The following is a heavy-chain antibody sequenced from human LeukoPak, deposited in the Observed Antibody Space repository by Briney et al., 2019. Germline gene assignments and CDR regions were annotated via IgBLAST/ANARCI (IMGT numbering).Heavy chain of an antibody. CDR1: GFTFKLYW. Sequence: GGSLRLSCAASGFTFKLYWMHWVRQVPGRGPVWVSRINHDGSDTIYADSVRGRFTISRDDAKNSLYLQMNSLRAEDTAVYYCARDWGSSWPRDTSFDYWGQGTLVTVSS. J-gene: IGHJ4*02. CDR3: ARDWGSSWPRDTSFDY. CDR2: INHDGSDT. D-gene: IGHD6-13*01. V-gene: IGHV3-74*01.